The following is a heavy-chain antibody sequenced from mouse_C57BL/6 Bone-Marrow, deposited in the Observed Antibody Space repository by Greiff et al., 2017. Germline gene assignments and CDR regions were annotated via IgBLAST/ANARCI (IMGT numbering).Heavy chain of an antibody. CDR3: SYGYPSY. Sequence: QVQLQQPGAELVRPGTSVKLSCKASGYTFTSYWMHWVKQRPGQGLEWIGVIDPSDSYTNYNQKFKGKATLTVDTSSSTAYMQLSSLTSEDSAVYYCSYGYPSYWGQGTLVTVSA. D-gene: IGHD2-2*01. CDR2: IDPSDSYT. CDR1: GYTFTSYW. V-gene: IGHV1-59*01. J-gene: IGHJ3*01.